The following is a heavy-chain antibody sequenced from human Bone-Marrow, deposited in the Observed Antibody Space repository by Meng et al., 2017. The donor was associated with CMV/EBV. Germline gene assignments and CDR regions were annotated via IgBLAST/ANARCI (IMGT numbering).Heavy chain of an antibody. CDR2: IIPILGIA. J-gene: IGHJ4*02. V-gene: IGHV1-69*10. CDR1: GGTFSSYA. Sequence: SVKVSCKASGGTFSSYAISWVRQAPGQGLEWMGGIIPILGIANYAQKFQGRVTITADKSTSTAYMELSSLRSEDTAVYYCARVNYYGAGYYFDDWGQGTLVTVSS. CDR3: ARVNYYGAGYYFDD. D-gene: IGHD3-10*01.